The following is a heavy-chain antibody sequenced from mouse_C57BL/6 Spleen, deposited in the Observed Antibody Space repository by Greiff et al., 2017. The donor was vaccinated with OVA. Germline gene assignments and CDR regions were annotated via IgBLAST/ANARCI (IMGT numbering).Heavy chain of an antibody. D-gene: IGHD3-3*01. CDR2: IYPGDGDT. CDR3: AKQDLGNYFDY. CDR1: GYAFSSSW. J-gene: IGHJ2*01. Sequence: QVQLQQSGPELVKPGASVKISCKASGYAFSSSWMNWVEQRPGKGLEWIGRIYPGDGDTNYNGKFKGKATLTADKSSSTAYMQLSSLTSEDSAVYFCAKQDLGNYFDYWGQGTTLTVSS. V-gene: IGHV1-82*01.